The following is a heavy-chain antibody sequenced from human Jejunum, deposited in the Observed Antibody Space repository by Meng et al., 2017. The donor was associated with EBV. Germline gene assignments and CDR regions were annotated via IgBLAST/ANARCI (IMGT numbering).Heavy chain of an antibody. CDR2: INTNTGYP. CDR3: ARVRPGGGWFDP. Sequence: GDLVQSGSELKKPGASVKVSCKASGYTFTSSGINWVRQAPGQGLEWMGWINTNTGYPTYAQDFTGRFVFSLDTSVSTAYLQITSLSTEDNAVYYCARVRPGGGWFDPWGQGTLVTVSS. CDR1: GYTFTSSG. D-gene: IGHD2-8*02. V-gene: IGHV7-4-1*02. J-gene: IGHJ5*02.